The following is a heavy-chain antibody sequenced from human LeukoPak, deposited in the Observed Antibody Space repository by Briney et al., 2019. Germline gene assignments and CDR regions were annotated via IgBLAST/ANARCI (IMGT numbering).Heavy chain of an antibody. CDR3: AREVSYDFWSGYYHYYYMDV. J-gene: IGHJ6*03. CDR1: GGSISSYY. D-gene: IGHD3-3*01. V-gene: IGHV4-4*07. CDR2: IYTSGST. Sequence: SETLSLTCTVSGGSISSYYWSWIGQPAGKGLEWIGRIYTSGSTNYNPSLKSRGTMSVDTSKNQFSLKLSSVTAADTAVYYCAREVSYDFWSGYYHYYYMDVWGKGTTVTLSS.